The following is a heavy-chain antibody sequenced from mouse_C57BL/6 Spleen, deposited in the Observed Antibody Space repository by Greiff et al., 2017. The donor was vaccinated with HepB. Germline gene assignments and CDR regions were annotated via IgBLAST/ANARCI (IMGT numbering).Heavy chain of an antibody. CDR3: ARNTIAY. V-gene: IGHV5-17*01. CDR2: ISSGSSTI. Sequence: EVNVVESGGGLVKPGGSLKLSCAASGFTFSDYGMHWVRQAPEKGLEWVAYISSGSSTIYYADTVKGRFTISRDNAKNTLFLQMTSLRSEDTAMYYCARNTIAYWGQGTLVTVSA. CDR1: GFTFSDYG. J-gene: IGHJ3*01.